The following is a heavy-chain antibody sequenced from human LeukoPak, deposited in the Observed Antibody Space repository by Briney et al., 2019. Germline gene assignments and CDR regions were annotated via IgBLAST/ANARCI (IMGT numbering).Heavy chain of an antibody. Sequence: NPSQTLSLTCTVSGGSISSDNYYWTWIRHPPGKGLEWIGYIYYSGSTYYNPSLKSRVTMSIDTSKNQFSLKLSSVTAADTAVYYCARIEAASSVFFDYWGQGTLVTVSS. CDR3: ARIEAASSVFFDY. V-gene: IGHV4-30-4*08. D-gene: IGHD6-19*01. J-gene: IGHJ4*02. CDR2: IYYSGST. CDR1: GGSISSDNYY.